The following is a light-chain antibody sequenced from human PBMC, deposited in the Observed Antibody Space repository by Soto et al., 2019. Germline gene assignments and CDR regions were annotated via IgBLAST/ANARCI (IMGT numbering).Light chain of an antibody. CDR1: SSNIGSNT. V-gene: IGLV1-44*01. Sequence: QSALTQPPSASGTPGQRVTISCSGSSSNIGSNTVNWYQQIPGTAPKLLIYSNNQRPSGVPDRFSGSKSGTSASLAISGLQSEDEADYYCAAWDDSLNGFYVFGTGTKVTVL. CDR2: SNN. CDR3: AAWDDSLNGFYV. J-gene: IGLJ1*01.